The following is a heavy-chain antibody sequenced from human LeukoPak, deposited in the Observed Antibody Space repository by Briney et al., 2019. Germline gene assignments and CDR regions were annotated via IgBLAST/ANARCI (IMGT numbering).Heavy chain of an antibody. Sequence: GGSLRLSCVASGFTFSNYAMSWVRQAPGKGLEWVSSISGGGGSTYDADSVKGRFTISRDNSNNMLYLQVNSLRVEDTALYYRVKGSSSSYYYSDFDCWGQGTMVTVSS. CDR3: VKGSSSSYYYSDFDC. V-gene: IGHV3-23*01. CDR2: ISGGGGST. CDR1: GFTFSNYA. D-gene: IGHD3-22*01. J-gene: IGHJ4*02.